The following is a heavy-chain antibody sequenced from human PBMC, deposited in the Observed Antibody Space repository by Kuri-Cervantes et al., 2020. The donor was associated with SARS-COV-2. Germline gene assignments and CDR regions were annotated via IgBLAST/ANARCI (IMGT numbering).Heavy chain of an antibody. CDR2: IYSGGST. CDR3: ARDLRVATIYGVQYYCIDV. V-gene: IGHV3-53*01. D-gene: IGHD5-12*01. Sequence: GGSLRLSCAASGFTVSSNYMSWVRQAPGKGLEWVSVIYSGGSTYYADSAEGRFTIARDNSKKTLYLQMNSLRDEDTAVYDCARDLRVATIYGVQYYCIDVWGQGTMVTVSS. J-gene: IGHJ6*02. CDR1: GFTVSSNY.